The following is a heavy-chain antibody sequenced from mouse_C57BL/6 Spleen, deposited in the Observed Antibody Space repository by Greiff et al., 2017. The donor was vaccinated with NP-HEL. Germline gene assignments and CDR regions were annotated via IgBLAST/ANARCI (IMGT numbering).Heavy chain of an antibody. V-gene: IGHV1-80*01. CDR1: GYAFSSYW. D-gene: IGHD3-2*02. CDR3: ARSCDDSSGYPWFAY. CDR2: IYPGDGGT. J-gene: IGHJ3*01. Sequence: VQLQQSGAELVKPGASVKISCKASGYAFSSYWMNWVKQRPGKGLEWIGQIYPGDGGTNYNGKFKGKATLTADKSSSTAYMQLSSLTSEDSAVYFCARSCDDSSGYPWFAYWGQGTMVAVSA.